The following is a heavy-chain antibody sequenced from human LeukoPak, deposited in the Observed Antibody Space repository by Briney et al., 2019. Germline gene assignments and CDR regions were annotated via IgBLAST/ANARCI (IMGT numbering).Heavy chain of an antibody. J-gene: IGHJ4*02. CDR1: GFTYSSYA. Sequence: GGSLRLSCAASGFTYSSYAMSWVRQAPGKGLEWASAISGSGGHTYYADSVKGRFTISRDNSENTLYLQMNSLRADDTAVYYCAKVRQAYSRGYASEWYYWGPGTLVTVSS. V-gene: IGHV3-23*01. CDR3: AKVRQAYSRGYASEWYY. D-gene: IGHD6-25*01. CDR2: ISGSGGHT.